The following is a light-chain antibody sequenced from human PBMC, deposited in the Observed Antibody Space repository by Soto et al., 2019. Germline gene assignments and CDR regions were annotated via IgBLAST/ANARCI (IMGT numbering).Light chain of an antibody. J-gene: IGKJ2*01. V-gene: IGKV1-5*03. CDR3: QQYNSYSYT. CDR2: KAS. CDR1: QSISSW. Sequence: DIQMTQSPSTLSASVGDRVTITCRASQSISSWLAWYPQKPGKAPKLLIYKASSLESGVPSRFSGSGSWTEFTLTISSLQPDDFATYYCQQYNSYSYTFGQGTKLEIK.